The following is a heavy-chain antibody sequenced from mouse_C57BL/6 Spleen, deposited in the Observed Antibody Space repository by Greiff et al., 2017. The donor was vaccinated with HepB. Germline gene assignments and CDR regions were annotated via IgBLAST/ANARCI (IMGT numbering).Heavy chain of an antibody. CDR3: ATGGNFAMDY. D-gene: IGHD1-1*01. Sequence: VQLQQSGPGLVKPSQSLSLTCSVTGYSITSGYYWNWIRQFPGNKLEWMGYISYDGSNNYNPSLKNRISITRDTSKNQFFLKLNSVTTEDTATYDCATGGNFAMDYWGQGTSVTVSS. V-gene: IGHV3-6*01. CDR1: GYSITSGYY. J-gene: IGHJ4*01. CDR2: ISYDGSN.